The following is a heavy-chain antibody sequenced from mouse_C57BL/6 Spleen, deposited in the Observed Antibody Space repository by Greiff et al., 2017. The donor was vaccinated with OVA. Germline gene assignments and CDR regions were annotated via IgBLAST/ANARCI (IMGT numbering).Heavy chain of an antibody. D-gene: IGHD2-1*01. J-gene: IGHJ2*01. CDR1: SYTFTSYW. Sequence: QVQLQQPGAELVKPGASVKLSCKASSYTFTSYWMQWVKQRPGQGLEWIGEIDPSDSYTNYNQKFKGKATLTVDTSSSTAYMQLSSLTSEDSAVYYCARWGYYVDYWGQGTTLTVSS. CDR2: IDPSDSYT. CDR3: ARWGYYVDY. V-gene: IGHV1-50*01.